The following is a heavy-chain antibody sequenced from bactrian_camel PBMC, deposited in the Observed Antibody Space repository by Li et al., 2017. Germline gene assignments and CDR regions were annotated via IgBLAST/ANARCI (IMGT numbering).Heavy chain of an antibody. Sequence: VQLVESGGDLVQPGGSLKLSCAASGFTFESYWMGWVRQTSGKGVEWLSRISGSGAIINYGVAEKGRFTISRDNDQNVLYLQMNTLKPEDTAMYFCVTIEAWSFEYWGQGTQVTVS. V-gene: IGHV3S26*01. CDR1: GFTFESYW. J-gene: IGHJ4*01. D-gene: IGHD1*01. CDR2: ISGSGAII. CDR3: VTIEAWSFEY.